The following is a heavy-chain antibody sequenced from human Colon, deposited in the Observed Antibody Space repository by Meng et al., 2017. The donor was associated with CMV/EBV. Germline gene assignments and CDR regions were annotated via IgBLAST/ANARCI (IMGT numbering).Heavy chain of an antibody. CDR3: ATTVLVPASNIDF. Sequence: GGSLRLSCAATGFTFTNAWMSWVRQAPGKGLEWVGRIKREKDGGTIEYATPVKDRFIISKDDSKNTLYLQMSSLRSEYTAVYYCATTVLVPASNIDFWGQGTLVTVSS. CDR2: IKREKDGGTI. CDR1: GFTFTNAW. V-gene: IGHV3-15*01. D-gene: IGHD2-8*02. J-gene: IGHJ4*02.